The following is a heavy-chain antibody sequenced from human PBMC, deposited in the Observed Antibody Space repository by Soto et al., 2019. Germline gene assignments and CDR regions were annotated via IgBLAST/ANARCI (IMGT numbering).Heavy chain of an antibody. CDR1: ADSFSKYY. V-gene: IGHV4-59*01. CDR3: ASVTFGGVVLAH. J-gene: IGHJ4*02. D-gene: IGHD3-16*01. Sequence: QVQLQESGPERVKPSETLSLTCTVSADSFSKYYWTWIRQPPGGGLEWIGYIYFNGNTNYNPSLKGRVTISTDTSKKQFSLNLSSVTAADTAVYYCASVTFGGVVLAHWGQGTLVTVSS. CDR2: IYFNGNT.